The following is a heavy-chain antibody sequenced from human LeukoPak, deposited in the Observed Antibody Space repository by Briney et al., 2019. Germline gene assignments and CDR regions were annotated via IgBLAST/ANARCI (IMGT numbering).Heavy chain of an antibody. CDR2: ISSTSNFI. CDR3: QAGGYYTSFDH. CDR1: GFIFSDYS. V-gene: IGHV3-21*01. D-gene: IGHD3-22*01. J-gene: IGHJ4*02. Sequence: GGSLRLSCAASGFIFSDYSMNWVRQAPGKGLEWVASISSTSNFIYHADSVKGRFTISRDNAKASLFLQMSSLRVEDTAVYYCQAGGYYTSFDHWGQGILVIASS.